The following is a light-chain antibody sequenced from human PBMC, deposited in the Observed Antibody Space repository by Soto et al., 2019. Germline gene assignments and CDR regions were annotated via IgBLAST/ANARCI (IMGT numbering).Light chain of an antibody. CDR2: AAS. CDR1: QSISSY. CDR3: QQSYSTLLS. Sequence: DIQMTQSPSSLSASVGDRVTITCRASQSISSYLNWYQQKPGKAPKLLIYAASSLQSGVPSRFSGSGSGTDFTLTISSLQPEDFATYYCQQSYSTLLSFGQGTRLENK. V-gene: IGKV1-39*01. J-gene: IGKJ5*01.